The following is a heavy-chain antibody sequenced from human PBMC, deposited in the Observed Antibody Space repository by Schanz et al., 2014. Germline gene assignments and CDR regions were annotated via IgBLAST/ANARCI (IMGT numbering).Heavy chain of an antibody. CDR2: ISWNSGSI. CDR3: ARAPPPYSSSPYYWYYGMDV. V-gene: IGHV3-9*01. Sequence: EVQLVESGGGLVQPGRSLRLSCAASGFTFDDYAMHWVRQAPGKGLEWVSGISWNSGSIGYEDSVKGRFTISRDNAKTPCYLQMNSRRAEDTAVYSCARAPPPYSSSPYYWYYGMDVWGQGTTVTVSS. D-gene: IGHD6-6*01. CDR1: GFTFDDYA. J-gene: IGHJ6*02.